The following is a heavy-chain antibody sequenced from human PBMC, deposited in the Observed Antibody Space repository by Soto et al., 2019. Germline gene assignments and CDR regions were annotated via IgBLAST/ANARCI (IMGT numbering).Heavy chain of an antibody. Sequence: SGPTLVNPTQTFTLTCTLSGISLSTSGVGLGWMRQTPGKALEWLALIYWNDDKHYNPSLTTRLTITKDTSKNQAVLTMTNMGPVDTATYYCARGIATRPVFAFDIWGQGTVVTVSS. CDR2: IYWNDDK. V-gene: IGHV2-5*01. J-gene: IGHJ3*02. D-gene: IGHD6-6*01. CDR1: GISLSTSGVG. CDR3: ARGIATRPVFAFDI.